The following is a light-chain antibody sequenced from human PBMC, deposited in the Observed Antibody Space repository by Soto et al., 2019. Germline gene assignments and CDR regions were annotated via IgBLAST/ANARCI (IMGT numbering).Light chain of an antibody. CDR3: VQSGSLRT. Sequence: IGWTQSHGTLSLSTGERATLSCKASQSVSSSYLAWYQQKPGQAPRLLIYGASSRATGIPDRFSGSGSGTDFTLTISRLEPEDIAVYNCVQSGSLRTFGQGAKVDIK. V-gene: IGKV3-20*01. CDR2: GAS. J-gene: IGKJ1*01. CDR1: QSVSSSY.